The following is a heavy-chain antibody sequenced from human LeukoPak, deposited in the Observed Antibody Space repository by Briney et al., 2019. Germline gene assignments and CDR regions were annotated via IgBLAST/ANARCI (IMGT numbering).Heavy chain of an antibody. CDR1: GFTFSSYS. V-gene: IGHV3-21*01. J-gene: IGHJ4*02. Sequence: GGSLRLSCAASGFTFSSYSMNWVRQAPGKGLEWVSSISSSSSYIYYADSVKGRFTISRDNAKNSLYLQMNSLRAEDTAVYYCARGVYYYGSGRPRFDYWGQGTLVTVSS. D-gene: IGHD3-10*01. CDR2: ISSSSSYI. CDR3: ARGVYYYGSGRPRFDY.